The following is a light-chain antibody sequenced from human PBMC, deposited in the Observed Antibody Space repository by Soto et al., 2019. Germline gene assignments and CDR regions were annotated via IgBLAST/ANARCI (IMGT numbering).Light chain of an antibody. J-gene: IGLJ1*01. CDR1: SSDVGGNKY. V-gene: IGLV2-14*01. Sequence: QSVLTQPASVSGSPGQSITISCTGSSSDVGGNKYVSWYQQYPGKAPKLMICDVSNRPSGVSNRFSGSKSGNTASPTISGLQAEDEADYYCSAFTGTTYVFGPGTKFTVL. CDR3: SAFTGTTYV. CDR2: DVS.